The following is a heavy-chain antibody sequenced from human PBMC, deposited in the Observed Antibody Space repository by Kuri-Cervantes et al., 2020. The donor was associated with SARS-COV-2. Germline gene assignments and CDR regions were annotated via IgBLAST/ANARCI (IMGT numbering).Heavy chain of an antibody. Sequence: GGSLRPSCAASGFTFSDYYMSWIRQAPGKGLEWVSYISSSSSYTNYADSVKGRFTISRDNAKNSLYLQMNSLRAEDTAVYYCARAPQWVAGDDAFDIWGQGTMVTVSS. V-gene: IGHV3-11*05. CDR2: ISSSSSYT. D-gene: IGHD6-19*01. CDR3: ARAPQWVAGDDAFDI. J-gene: IGHJ3*02. CDR1: GFTFSDYY.